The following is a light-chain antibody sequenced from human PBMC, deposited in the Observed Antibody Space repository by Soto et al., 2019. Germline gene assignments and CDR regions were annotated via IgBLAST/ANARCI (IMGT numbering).Light chain of an antibody. CDR2: DDA. CDR3: HVWDSSSLQHF. CDR1: DIGDRT. Sequence: SSELTQLPSVSVAPGQTATITCGGKDIGDRTVHWYQQRPGQAPVVVVYDDAVRPSGIPERFSGSNSGNTATLTIRRVEGGDEADYYCHVWDSSSLQHFFGTGTKLTVL. J-gene: IGLJ1*01. V-gene: IGLV3-21*02.